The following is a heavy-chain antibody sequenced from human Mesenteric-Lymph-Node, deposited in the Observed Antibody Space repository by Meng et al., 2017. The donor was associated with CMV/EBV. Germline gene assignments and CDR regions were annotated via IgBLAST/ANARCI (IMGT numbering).Heavy chain of an antibody. CDR3: ARESDIPVYNY. V-gene: IGHV4-34*01. CDR2: INHSGVS. D-gene: IGHD1-14*01. J-gene: IGHJ4*02. CDR1: GGSFSGYY. Sequence: QVQLQQWGAGLLKPSETLSLTCAVYGGSFSGYYWSWIRQPPGKGLECIGEINHSGVSNYNPSLKSRVTISVDRSKNQFSLKLSSVTAEDTAVYYCARESDIPVYNYWGQGTLVTVSS.